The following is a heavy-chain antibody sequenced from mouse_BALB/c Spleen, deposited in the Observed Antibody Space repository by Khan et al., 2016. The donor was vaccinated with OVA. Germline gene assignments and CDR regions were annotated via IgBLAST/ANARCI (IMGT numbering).Heavy chain of an antibody. CDR3: ARWATWYFDV. D-gene: IGHD3-1*01. J-gene: IGHJ1*01. CDR1: GYTFTNYW. V-gene: IGHV1-63*02. Sequence: VQLQQSGAELIRPGTSVKISCKASGYTFTNYWLGWIKQRPGHGLEWIGDIYPGGTYTNYNEKFKGKATLTADTSSSTAYMQLSSLTSEDSAVFFCARWATWYFDVWGEGTTVTVSS. CDR2: IYPGGTYT.